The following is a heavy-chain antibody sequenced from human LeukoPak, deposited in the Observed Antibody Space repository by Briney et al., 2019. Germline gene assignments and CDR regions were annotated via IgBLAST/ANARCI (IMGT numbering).Heavy chain of an antibody. CDR3: AKDRGSEYYFDY. V-gene: IGHV3-33*06. Sequence: GGSLRLSCAASGFTFSGYGMHWVRQAPGKGLECVAVIWYDGSNKYYADSVKGRFTISRDNSKNTLYLQMNSLRAEDTAVYYCAKDRGSEYYFDYWGQGTLVTVSS. D-gene: IGHD3-10*01. J-gene: IGHJ4*02. CDR2: IWYDGSNK. CDR1: GFTFSGYG.